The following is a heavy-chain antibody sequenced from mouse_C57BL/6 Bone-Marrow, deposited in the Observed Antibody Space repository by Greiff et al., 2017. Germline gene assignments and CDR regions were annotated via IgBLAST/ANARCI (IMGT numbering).Heavy chain of an antibody. D-gene: IGHD2-2*01. CDR1: GYTFTSYW. CDR2: IYPGNSDT. Sequence: VQLQQSGTVLARPGASVKMSCKTSGYTFTSYWMHWVKQRPGQGLEWIGAIYPGNSDTSYNQKFKGKAKLNAVTSASTAYMEHRSLTNEDSAVYYCKRGYYGHDGFDYWGQGTTLTVSS. V-gene: IGHV1-5*01. CDR3: KRGYYGHDGFDY. J-gene: IGHJ2*01.